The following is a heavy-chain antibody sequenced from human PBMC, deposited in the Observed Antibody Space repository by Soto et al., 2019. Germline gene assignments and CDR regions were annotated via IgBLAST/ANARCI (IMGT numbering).Heavy chain of an antibody. CDR1: GFTFNNYA. Sequence: HPGGSLRLSCAASGFTFNNYAMNWVRQAPGKGLEWVATISGTGGSAYYADSVKGRFTISRDNSKNTLYLQMNSLRVEDTAVYYCAKDRLGGTFDYWGQGTQVPSPQ. CDR3: AKDRLGGTFDY. CDR2: ISGTGGSA. V-gene: IGHV3-23*01. D-gene: IGHD1-1*01. J-gene: IGHJ4*02.